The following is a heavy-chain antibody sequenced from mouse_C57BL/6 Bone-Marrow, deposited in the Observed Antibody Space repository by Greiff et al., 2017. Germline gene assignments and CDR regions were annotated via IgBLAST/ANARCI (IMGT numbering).Heavy chain of an antibody. V-gene: IGHV1-64*01. CDR2: IHPNSGST. Sequence: VQLQQPGAELVKPGASVKLSCKASGYTFTSYWMHWVKQRPGQGLEWIGMIHPNSGSTNYNEKFKSKATLTVDKSSSTAYMQLSSLTSEDSAVYYCARRTPYGYGSSFWYFDVWGTGTTVTVSS. D-gene: IGHD1-1*01. CDR1: GYTFTSYW. J-gene: IGHJ1*03. CDR3: ARRTPYGYGSSFWYFDV.